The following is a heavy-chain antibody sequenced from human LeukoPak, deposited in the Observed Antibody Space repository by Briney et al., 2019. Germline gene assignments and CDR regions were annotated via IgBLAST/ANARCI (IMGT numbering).Heavy chain of an antibody. J-gene: IGHJ4*02. D-gene: IGHD1-1*01. Sequence: SQTLSLTCAITGDSVSSNSATWNWIRQSPSRGLEWLGRTYYRSKWYNDYAVSVKSRITINTDTSKNQFSLQLDSVTPEDTAVYYCARGLVRPLDYWGQGTLVTVSS. CDR3: ARGLVRPLDY. CDR2: TYYRSKWYN. CDR1: GDSVSSNSAT. V-gene: IGHV6-1*01.